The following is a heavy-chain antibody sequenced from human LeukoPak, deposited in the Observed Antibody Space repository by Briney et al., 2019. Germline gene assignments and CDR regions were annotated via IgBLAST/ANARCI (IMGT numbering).Heavy chain of an antibody. J-gene: IGHJ4*02. CDR1: GSGSGDAA. CDR2: IESRSFGGTT. CDR3: LAQYYRDY. V-gene: IGHV3-15*04. Sequence: GGSLRPSCVGSGSGSGDAAMGWVRQPQGRGREWVGHIESRSFGGTTNYAAPVKGRFTISRDDSKNTLYLEMNSLKSEDTAVYYCLAQYYRDYWGQGTLVTVSS. D-gene: IGHD3-10*01.